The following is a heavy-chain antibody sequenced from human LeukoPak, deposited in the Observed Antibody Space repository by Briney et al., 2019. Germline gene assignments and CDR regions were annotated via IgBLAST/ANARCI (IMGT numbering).Heavy chain of an antibody. J-gene: IGHJ4*02. CDR1: GGTFSSYA. Sequence: ASVKVSCKASGGTFSSYAISWVRQAPGQGLEWMGWINPNSGGTNYAQKFQGRVTMTRDTSISTAYMELSRLRSDDTAVYYCAREGVKTAARAFDYWGQGTLVTVSS. CDR2: INPNSGGT. V-gene: IGHV1-2*02. CDR3: AREGVKTAARAFDY. D-gene: IGHD6-6*01.